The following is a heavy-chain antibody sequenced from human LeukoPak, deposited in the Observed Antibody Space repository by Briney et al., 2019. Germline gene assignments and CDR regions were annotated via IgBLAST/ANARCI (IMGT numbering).Heavy chain of an antibody. Sequence: GASVKVSCKASGYTFTGYYMHWVRQAPGQGLEWMGWTNPNSGGTNYAQRFQGRVTMTRDTSISTAYMEVSRLRSDDTAVYYCASEGVVPAASNRGDYWGQGALVTVSS. V-gene: IGHV1-2*02. J-gene: IGHJ4*02. D-gene: IGHD2-2*01. CDR1: GYTFTGYY. CDR3: ASEGVVPAASNRGDY. CDR2: TNPNSGGT.